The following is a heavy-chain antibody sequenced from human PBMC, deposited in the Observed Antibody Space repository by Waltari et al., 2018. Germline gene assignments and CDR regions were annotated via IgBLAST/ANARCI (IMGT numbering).Heavy chain of an antibody. CDR3: AREAREGWFDP. V-gene: IGHV3-33*01. CDR2: IWYDGSNK. Sequence: QVQLVESGGGVVQPGRSLRLSCAASGFTLSSYGMHWVRQAPGKGLEWVAVIWYDGSNKYYADSVKGRFTISRDNSKNTLYLQMNSLRAEDTAVYYCAREAREGWFDPWGQGTLVTVSS. J-gene: IGHJ5*02. CDR1: GFTLSSYG.